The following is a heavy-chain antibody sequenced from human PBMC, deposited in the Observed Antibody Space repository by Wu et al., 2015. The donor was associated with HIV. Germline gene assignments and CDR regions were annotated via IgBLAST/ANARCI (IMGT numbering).Heavy chain of an antibody. CDR1: GYIFSDFG. Sequence: VQLVQSGGEVKKPGASVKVACKSSGYIFSDFGVHWVRQAPGEGLEWMGWISAQNGNTKYAQRFQDRVMMTTETSSSTAYMELRSLRSDDSAMYFCARGHYYDTSSSPMYWGPGTRVTVSS. D-gene: IGHD3-22*01. CDR2: ISAQNGNT. J-gene: IGHJ4*02. V-gene: IGHV1-18*01. CDR3: ARGHYYDTSSSPMY.